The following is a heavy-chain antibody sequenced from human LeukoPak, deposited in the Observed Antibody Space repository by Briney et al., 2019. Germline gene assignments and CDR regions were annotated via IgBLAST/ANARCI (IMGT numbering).Heavy chain of an antibody. CDR2: ISGSGGST. CDR3: AKGYYDSVWGSYSFDY. J-gene: IGHJ4*02. D-gene: IGHD3-16*01. CDR1: GFTFSCDA. V-gene: IGHV3-23*01. Sequence: PGGSLRLSCATSGFTFSCDAMSWVRQAPGKGLGWVSAISGSGGSTYYADSVEGRFTISRDNTRGTLYLQMNSLRAEETAVYYCAKGYYDSVWGSYSFDYWGQGTLATVSS.